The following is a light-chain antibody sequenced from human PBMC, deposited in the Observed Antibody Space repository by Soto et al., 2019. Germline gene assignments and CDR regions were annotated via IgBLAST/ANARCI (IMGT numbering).Light chain of an antibody. CDR3: QQYNNWPPLT. CDR1: QSVSSN. V-gene: IGKV3-15*01. J-gene: IGKJ4*01. CDR2: GAS. Sequence: EIVMTQSPVTLSVSPGERVTLSCRASQSVSSNLGWYQQKPGQAPRLLIYGASTRATGIPARFSGSGSGTEFTLTISSLQSEDFAVYYCQQYNNWPPLTFGGGTKVEIK.